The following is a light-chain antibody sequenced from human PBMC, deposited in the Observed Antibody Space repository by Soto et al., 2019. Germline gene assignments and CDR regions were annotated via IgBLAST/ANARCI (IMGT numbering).Light chain of an antibody. J-gene: IGKJ4*01. CDR1: QSVSSSF. CDR3: QQYGSSPLT. CDR2: GAS. V-gene: IGKV3-20*01. Sequence: EIVLTQSPGTLSLSPGERATLSCRASQSVSSSFLAWYQQKPGQAPRLLIYGASSRATGIPDRFSGSGSGPDFTLTISRLEPEDGAVYYCQQYGSSPLTFGGGTKVEIK.